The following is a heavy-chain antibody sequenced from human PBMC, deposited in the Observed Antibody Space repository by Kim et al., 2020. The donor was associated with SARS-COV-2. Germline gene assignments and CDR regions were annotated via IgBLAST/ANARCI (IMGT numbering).Heavy chain of an antibody. CDR2: ISGSGGST. Sequence: GGSLRLSCAASGFTFSSYAMSWVRQAPGKGLEWVSSISGSGGSTYYADSVKGRFTISRDNAKNTLYLQMNSLRAEDTAVYYCAKTYYYDSSGYVNIRDFYYYYYYMDVWGQGTTVTVSS. CDR1: GFTFSSYA. CDR3: AKTYYYDSSGYVNIRDFYYYYYYMDV. J-gene: IGHJ6*02. D-gene: IGHD3-22*01. V-gene: IGHV3-23*01.